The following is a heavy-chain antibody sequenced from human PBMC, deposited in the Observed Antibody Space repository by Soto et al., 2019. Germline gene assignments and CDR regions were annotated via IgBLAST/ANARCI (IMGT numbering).Heavy chain of an antibody. CDR2: IKSKGSGGTT. CDR1: GFDFTPAW. Sequence: QVVESGGGLVTPGESISLSCVGSGFDFTPAWMHWVRQAPGTGLAWVGRIKSKGSGGTTDYSAPVKGRFTVSRDDSKNTVYLQMNSLKSEDTAVYFCSKQRGPSGYSYYGLEVWGQGITVTVTS. J-gene: IGHJ6*01. D-gene: IGHD2-15*01. V-gene: IGHV3-15*07. CDR3: SKQRGPSGYSYYGLEV.